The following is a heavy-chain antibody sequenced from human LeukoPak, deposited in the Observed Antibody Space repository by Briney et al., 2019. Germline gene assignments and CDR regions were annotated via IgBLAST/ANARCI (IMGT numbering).Heavy chain of an antibody. CDR2: ISGSGGT. V-gene: IGHV3-23*01. CDR1: GFTFSSYG. Sequence: PGGSLRLSCAASGFTFSSYGMHWVRQAPGKGLEWVSAISGSGGTYYADSVKGRFTISGDNSKNTLYLQMNSLRAEDTAVYYCYIPYYDTSAYKGYWGQGTLVTVSS. J-gene: IGHJ4*02. D-gene: IGHD3-22*01. CDR3: YIPYYDTSAYKGY.